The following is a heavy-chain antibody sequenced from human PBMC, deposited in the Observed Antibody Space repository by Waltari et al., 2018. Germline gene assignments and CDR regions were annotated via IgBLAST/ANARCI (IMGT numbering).Heavy chain of an antibody. CDR3: AKSRGDSIIYRHDAFDI. V-gene: IGHV3-23*04. CDR1: GGTFSSYA. Sequence: VQLVQSGAEVKKPGSSVKVSCKASGGTFSSYAMSWVRQAPGKGLEWVSAMSGSGGGTYYADSVKGRFTISRDNSKNTVYLQMNSLRAEDTAVYYCAKSRGDSIIYRHDAFDIWGQGTMVTVSS. CDR2: MSGSGGGT. J-gene: IGHJ3*02. D-gene: IGHD3-10*01.